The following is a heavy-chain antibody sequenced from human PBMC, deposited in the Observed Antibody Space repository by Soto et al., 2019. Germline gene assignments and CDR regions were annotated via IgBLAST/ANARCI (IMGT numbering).Heavy chain of an antibody. CDR2: ISWNSGSI. CDR3: AKDLILGYCSGGSCSRGMDV. V-gene: IGHV3-9*01. Sequence: PGGSLRLSCAASGFTFYDYAIHFFRQAPCKCLEWVSGISWNSGSIGYADSVKGRFTISRDNAKNSLYLQMNSLRAEDTALYYCAKDLILGYCSGGSCSRGMDVWGQGTTVTVSS. J-gene: IGHJ6*02. D-gene: IGHD2-15*01. CDR1: GFTFYDYA.